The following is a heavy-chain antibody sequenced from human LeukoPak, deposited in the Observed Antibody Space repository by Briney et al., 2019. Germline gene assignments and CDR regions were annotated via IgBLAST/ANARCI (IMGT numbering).Heavy chain of an antibody. V-gene: IGHV1-2*02. CDR1: GYTFTGYY. J-gene: IGHJ3*02. D-gene: IGHD3-22*01. CDR3: ARGIRSGITMIVVVIGAFDI. CDR2: INPNSGGT. Sequence: ASVKVSYKASGYTFTGYYMHWVRQAPGQGLEWMGWINPNSGGTNYAQKFQGRVTMTRDTSISTAYMELSRLRSDDTAVYYCARGIRSGITMIVVVIGAFDIWGQGTMVTVSS.